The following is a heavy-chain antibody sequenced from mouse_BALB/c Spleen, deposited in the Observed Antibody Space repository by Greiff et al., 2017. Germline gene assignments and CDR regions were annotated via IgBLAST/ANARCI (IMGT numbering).Heavy chain of an antibody. Sequence: VQLKESGPELVKPGASVKISCKASGYSFTGYFMNWVMQSHGKSLEWIGRINPYNGDTFYNQKFKGKATLTVDKSSSTAHMELRSLASEDSAVYYCASGRIRENYFDYWGQGTTLTVSS. V-gene: IGHV1-20*02. J-gene: IGHJ2*01. CDR2: INPYNGDT. CDR3: ASGRIRENYFDY. CDR1: GYSFTGYF.